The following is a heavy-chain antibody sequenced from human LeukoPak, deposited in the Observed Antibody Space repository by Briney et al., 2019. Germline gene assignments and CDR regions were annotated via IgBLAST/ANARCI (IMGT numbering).Heavy chain of an antibody. V-gene: IGHV4-59*01. Sequence: SETLSLTCTVSGGSISSYYWSWIRQPPGKGLEWIGYIYYSGSTNYNPSLKSRVTISVDTSKNRFSLKLSSVTAADTAVYYCARDPVYYDNSGYYVHAFDIWGQGTMVTVSS. CDR1: GGSISSYY. CDR3: ARDPVYYDNSGYYVHAFDI. J-gene: IGHJ3*02. D-gene: IGHD3-22*01. CDR2: IYYSGST.